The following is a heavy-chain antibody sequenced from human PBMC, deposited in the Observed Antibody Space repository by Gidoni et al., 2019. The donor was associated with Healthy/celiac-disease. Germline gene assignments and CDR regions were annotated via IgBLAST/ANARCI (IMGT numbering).Heavy chain of an antibody. Sequence: QLQLQESGPGLVTPSETLSLTCPVSGGSISSSSYYWGWIRQPPGKGLEWIGSIYYSGSTYYNPSLKSRVTISVDTSKNQFSLKLSSVTAADTAVYYCARSIAAAGTGLGWFDPWGQGTLVTVSS. J-gene: IGHJ5*02. CDR1: GGSISSSSYY. CDR2: IYYSGST. CDR3: ARSIAAAGTGLGWFDP. V-gene: IGHV4-39*07. D-gene: IGHD6-13*01.